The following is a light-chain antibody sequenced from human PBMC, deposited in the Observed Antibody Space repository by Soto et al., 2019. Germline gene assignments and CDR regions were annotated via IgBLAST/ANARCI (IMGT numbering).Light chain of an antibody. V-gene: IGKV3-15*01. CDR3: QQYNNWWT. CDR2: GAS. CDR1: KSVSSY. J-gene: IGKJ1*01. Sequence: EIVLTQSPATLSLSPGERATLSCRASKSVSSYLAWYQQKPGQAPRLLIYGASTRATGIPARFSGSGSGTEFTLTISSLQSEDFAVYYCQQYNNWWTFGQGTKVDIK.